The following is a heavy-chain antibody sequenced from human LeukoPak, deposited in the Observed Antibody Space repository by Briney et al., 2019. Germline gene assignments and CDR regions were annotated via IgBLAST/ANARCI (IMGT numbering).Heavy chain of an antibody. Sequence: PGRTLRLSCAVSGFMFSSYGLHWVRQAPGQGLEWVAIISYDGSNKYYAESVKGRFTISRDNSKNTLYLQMNSLRGEDTAVYYCANNIMGPPSDYWGQGTLVTVSS. CDR3: ANNIMGPPSDY. CDR1: GFMFSSYG. D-gene: IGHD1-26*01. CDR2: ISYDGSNK. V-gene: IGHV3-30*18. J-gene: IGHJ4*02.